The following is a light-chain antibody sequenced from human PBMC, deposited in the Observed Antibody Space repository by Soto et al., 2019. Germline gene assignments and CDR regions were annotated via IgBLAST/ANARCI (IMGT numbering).Light chain of an antibody. Sequence: VVSQEPSFSVSPGGTVTLTCGLSSGSVSTNYYPSWYQQTPGQPPRTLIYSTNTPSSGVPDRFSGSILGNKAALTITGAQADDESDYYCVLYMGSGSWVFGGGTKLTVL. CDR2: STN. CDR1: SGSVSTNYY. V-gene: IGLV8-61*01. J-gene: IGLJ3*02. CDR3: VLYMGSGSWV.